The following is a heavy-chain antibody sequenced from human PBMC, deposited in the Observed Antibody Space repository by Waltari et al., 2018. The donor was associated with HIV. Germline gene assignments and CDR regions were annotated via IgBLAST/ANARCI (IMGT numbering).Heavy chain of an antibody. J-gene: IGHJ4*02. Sequence: EVQLVESGGGLIEPGGSLRLSCAASGFTVSSNYISWVRQAPGKGLEWVSVIYSGGSTYYADSVKGRFTISRDNSKNTLYLQMISLRAEDTAVYYCASVGYSYGLPFDYWGQGTLVTVSS. D-gene: IGHD5-18*01. CDR2: IYSGGST. CDR1: GFTVSSNY. V-gene: IGHV3-53*01. CDR3: ASVGYSYGLPFDY.